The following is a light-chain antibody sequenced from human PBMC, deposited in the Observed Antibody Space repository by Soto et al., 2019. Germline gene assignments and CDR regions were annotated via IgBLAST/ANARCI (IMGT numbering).Light chain of an antibody. CDR3: QSYDSSLSASV. V-gene: IGLV1-40*01. J-gene: IGLJ2*01. CDR2: GNS. CDR1: SSNIGAGYD. Sequence: QSVLTQPPSVSGAPGQRVTISCTGSSSNIGAGYDVHWYQQLPGTAPKLLMYGNSTRPSGVPDRFSGSKSGTSASLAITGLQAEDEADYYCQSYDSSLSASVFGGGTKLTVL.